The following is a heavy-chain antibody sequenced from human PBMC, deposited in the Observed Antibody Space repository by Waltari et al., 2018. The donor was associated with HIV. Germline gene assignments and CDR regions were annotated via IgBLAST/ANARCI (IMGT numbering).Heavy chain of an antibody. J-gene: IGHJ4*02. CDR1: GYTFTGHY. V-gene: IGHV1-2*02. CDR2: IIPTTGGS. CDR3: ARGDYSDNYGDPTTHFDY. Sequence: QVQLVQSGAEVKKPGASVKVSCTASGYTFTGHYMRWVRQAPGQGLEWMGWIIPTTGGSISAQKFQGRVTMTRDTSINTAYMELSRLTSDDTAVYYCARGDYSDNYGDPTTHFDYWGQGALVTVSS. D-gene: IGHD1-1*01.